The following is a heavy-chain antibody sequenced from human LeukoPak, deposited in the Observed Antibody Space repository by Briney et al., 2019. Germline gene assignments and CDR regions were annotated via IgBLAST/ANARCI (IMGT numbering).Heavy chain of an antibody. J-gene: IGHJ6*02. CDR1: GGSISSYY. V-gene: IGHV4-59*08. Sequence: SETLSFTCTVAGGSISSYYWSWLRQPPGKGLEWMVNIFYSRSTNYNPSLRSRVTISVDTSKNQSSLNLISVTAADPAVYYCAARPDSSGNQINNMAGWGQGTTVTV. CDR3: AARPDSSGNQINNMAG. D-gene: IGHD3-22*01. CDR2: IFYSRST.